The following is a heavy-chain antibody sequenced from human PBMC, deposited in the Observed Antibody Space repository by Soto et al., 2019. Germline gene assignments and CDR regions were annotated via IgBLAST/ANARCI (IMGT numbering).Heavy chain of an antibody. J-gene: IGHJ3*02. CDR2: IIPIFGTA. V-gene: IGHV1-69*13. D-gene: IGHD3-22*01. CDR3: ARTYYYDSSGYYYHAFDI. Sequence: ASVKVSCKASGGTFSSYAISWVRQAPGQGLEWMGGIIPIFGTANYAQKFQGRVTITADESTSTAYMELSSLRSEDTAVYYCARTYYYDSSGYYYHAFDIWGQGTLVTV. CDR1: GGTFSSYA.